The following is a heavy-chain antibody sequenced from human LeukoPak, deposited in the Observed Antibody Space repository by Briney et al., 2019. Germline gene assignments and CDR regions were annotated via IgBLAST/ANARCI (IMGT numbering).Heavy chain of an antibody. Sequence: PSETLSLTCTVSGGSISSGSYYWSWIRQPAGKGLEWIGRIYTSGSTNYNPSLKSRVTISVDTSKNQFSLKLSSVTAADTAVYHCAREGCSSTSCYRLYYYYMDVWGKGTTVTVSS. D-gene: IGHD2-2*01. CDR3: AREGCSSTSCYRLYYYYMDV. V-gene: IGHV4-61*02. J-gene: IGHJ6*03. CDR1: GGSISSGSYY. CDR2: IYTSGST.